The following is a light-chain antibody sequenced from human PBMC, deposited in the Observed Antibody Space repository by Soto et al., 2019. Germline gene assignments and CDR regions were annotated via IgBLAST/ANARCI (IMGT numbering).Light chain of an antibody. V-gene: IGKV3-11*01. Sequence: IVLTQSPATLSLSPGERAALSCRASQSVSTSLAWYQHKPGLAPSLIIYDASKRAPGIPARFSGSGSGTDFTLTITSPEPEDFAVYYCQVRAVWPTFGQGTKVEIK. CDR2: DAS. CDR3: QVRAVWPT. J-gene: IGKJ1*01. CDR1: QSVSTS.